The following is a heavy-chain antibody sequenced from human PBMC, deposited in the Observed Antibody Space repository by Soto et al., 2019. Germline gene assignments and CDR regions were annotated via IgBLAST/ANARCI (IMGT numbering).Heavy chain of an antibody. Sequence: SETLSLTCSVSGDSVSSGDYYWSWIRQPPGKGLEWIGHVYFSGSTNYIPSLKSRLTMSVDTAKNQFSLKLNSVTAADTAVYYCARIPVDTYMIYWSDPWGQGTKVNVS. D-gene: IGHD3-16*01. CDR3: ARIPVDTYMIYWSDP. J-gene: IGHJ5*02. CDR2: VYFSGST. CDR1: GDSVSSGDYY. V-gene: IGHV4-61*08.